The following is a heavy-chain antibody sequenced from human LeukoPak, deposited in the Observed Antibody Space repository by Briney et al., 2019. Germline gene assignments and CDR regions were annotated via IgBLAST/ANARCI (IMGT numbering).Heavy chain of an antibody. CDR1: GGSFSGYY. V-gene: IGHV4-34*01. J-gene: IGHJ6*03. Sequence: SETLSLTCAVYGGSFSGYYWSWIRQPPGKGLEWIGEINHSGSTNYNPSLKGRVTISVDTSKNQFSLKLSSVTAADTAVYYCARVNYYYYMDVWGKGTTVTVSS. CDR3: ARVNYYYYMDV. CDR2: INHSGST.